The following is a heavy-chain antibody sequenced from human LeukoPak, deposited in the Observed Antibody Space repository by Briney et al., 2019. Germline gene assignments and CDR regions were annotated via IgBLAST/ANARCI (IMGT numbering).Heavy chain of an antibody. CDR2: IIPIFGTA. CDR1: GYTFTSYG. D-gene: IGHD3-22*01. J-gene: IGHJ5*02. CDR3: ARVHSGYESLNWFDP. Sequence: AAVKVSCKASGYTFTSYGISWVRQAPGQGLEWMGGIIPIFGTANYAQKFQGRVTITADESTSTAYMELSSLRSEDTAVYYCARVHSGYESLNWFDPWGQGTLVTVSS. V-gene: IGHV1-69*13.